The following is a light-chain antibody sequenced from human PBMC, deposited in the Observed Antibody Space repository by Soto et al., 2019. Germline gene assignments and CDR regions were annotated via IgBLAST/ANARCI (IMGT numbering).Light chain of an antibody. CDR2: EIN. Sequence: QSVLTQPPSASGSPGRSVTISCTGTRSDSGDSNFVSWYQQHPGEAPKLLIFEINRRPSGVPGRFSGSKSGNTASLTVSGLLAEDEADYYCGSYAGNTNFVFGTGTKVTVL. CDR3: GSYAGNTNFV. CDR1: RSDSGDSNF. V-gene: IGLV2-8*01. J-gene: IGLJ1*01.